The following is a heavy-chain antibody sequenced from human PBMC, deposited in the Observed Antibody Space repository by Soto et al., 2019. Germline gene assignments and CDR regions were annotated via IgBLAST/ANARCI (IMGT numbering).Heavy chain of an antibody. CDR2: IYYSGST. V-gene: IGHV4-30-4*01. Sequence: SEALCLPCTVSGGSISSCDSYWSSFPQPPGKCLALIGYIYYSGSTFYTPSLKSRLTISVDTSKSQFSLKLSSVTAADTAVYYCARGPGDYYYGMDVWGQGTTVTVSS. CDR1: GGSISSCDSY. J-gene: IGHJ6*02. CDR3: ARGPGDYYYGMDV.